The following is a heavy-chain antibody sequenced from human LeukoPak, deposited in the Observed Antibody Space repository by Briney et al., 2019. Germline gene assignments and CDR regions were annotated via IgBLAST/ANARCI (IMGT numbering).Heavy chain of an antibody. CDR3: TTRLTGVDY. J-gene: IGHJ4*02. V-gene: IGHV3-15*01. CDR2: IKSKTDGGTT. Sequence: GGSLRHSCAASGFTFSNGLMSWVRQAPGKGLEWVGRIKSKTDGGTTDYAAPVKGRFTISRDDSKNTVYLQMNSLKTEDTAVYYCTTRLTGVDYWGQGTLVTVSS. CDR1: GFTFSNGL. D-gene: IGHD1-20*01.